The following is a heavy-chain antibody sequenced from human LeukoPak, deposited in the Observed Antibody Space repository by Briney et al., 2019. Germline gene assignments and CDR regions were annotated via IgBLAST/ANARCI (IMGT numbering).Heavy chain of an antibody. Sequence: SETLSLTCSVSNGSISTHYWSWIRQPPGKGLEWIGYIYYSGSTNYNPSLKSRVTISVDTSKNQFSLKLSSVTAADTAVYWCARGIIRGADTPYYYGMDVWGRGTTVTVSS. V-gene: IGHV4-59*11. CDR2: IYYSGST. D-gene: IGHD3-10*01. CDR3: ARGIIRGADTPYYYGMDV. J-gene: IGHJ6*02. CDR1: NGSISTHY.